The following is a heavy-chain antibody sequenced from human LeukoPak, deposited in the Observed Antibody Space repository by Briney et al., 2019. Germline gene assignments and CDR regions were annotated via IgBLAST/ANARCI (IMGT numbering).Heavy chain of an antibody. D-gene: IGHD3-10*01. J-gene: IGHJ5*02. CDR3: APGPGWFDP. CDR2: INHSGST. CDR1: GYSISSGYY. V-gene: IGHV4-38-2*01. Sequence: SETLSLTCAVSGYSISSGYYWGWIRQPPGKGLEWIGEINHSGSTNYNPSLKSRVTISVDTSKNQFSLKLSSVTAADTAVYYCAPGPGWFDPWGQGTLVTVSS.